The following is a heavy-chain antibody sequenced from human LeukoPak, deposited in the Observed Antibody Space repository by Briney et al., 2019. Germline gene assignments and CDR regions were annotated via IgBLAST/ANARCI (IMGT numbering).Heavy chain of an antibody. CDR3: GKTTVGYSSGQKPAWPVDY. CDR2: ISDSGGST. Sequence: GGSLRLSCAVSGITLSNYGMSWVRQAPGKGLEWVAGISDSGGSTNYADSVKGRFTISRDNSRNTVYLQINSLRAEDTAVYYCGKTTVGYSSGQKPAWPVDYWGQGTLVTVSS. D-gene: IGHD5-18*01. V-gene: IGHV3-23*01. J-gene: IGHJ4*02. CDR1: GITLSNYG.